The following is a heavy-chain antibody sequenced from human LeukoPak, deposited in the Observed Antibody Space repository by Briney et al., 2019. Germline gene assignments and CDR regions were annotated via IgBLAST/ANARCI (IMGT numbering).Heavy chain of an antibody. Sequence: GGSLRLSCAASGFTSSSYWMHWVRQAPGKGLVWVSRINTDGSSTSYADSVKGRFTISRDNAKNTLYLQMNSLRAEDTAVYYCAREPVLYCSSTSCFNWFDPWGQGTLVTVSS. D-gene: IGHD2-2*01. CDR2: INTDGSST. J-gene: IGHJ5*02. V-gene: IGHV3-74*01. CDR3: AREPVLYCSSTSCFNWFDP. CDR1: GFTSSSYW.